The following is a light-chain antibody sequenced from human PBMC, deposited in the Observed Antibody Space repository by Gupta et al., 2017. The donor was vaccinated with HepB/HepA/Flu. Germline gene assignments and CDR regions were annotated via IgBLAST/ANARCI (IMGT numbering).Light chain of an antibody. V-gene: IGLV1-51*01. Sequence: QSVLTQPPSVSAAPGQRVTISSSGSSSNIGSNYVSWYQQLPGTAPKLLIYDNNKRASGMPDRISGSKSGTSATLGITGRQTGDEADYYCGTWDSSLSAVVFGGGTKLTVL. CDR1: SSNIGSNY. J-gene: IGLJ2*01. CDR2: DNN. CDR3: GTWDSSLSAVV.